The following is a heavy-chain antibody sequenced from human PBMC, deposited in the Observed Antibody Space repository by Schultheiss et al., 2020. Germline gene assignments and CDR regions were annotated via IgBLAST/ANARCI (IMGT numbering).Heavy chain of an antibody. V-gene: IGHV4-39*01. J-gene: IGHJ4*02. CDR2: IYYSGST. D-gene: IGHD5-18*01. CDR3: ARGYSYGPTFDY. Sequence: SETLSLTCTVSGGSISSGGYYWSWIRQPPGKGLEWIGSIYYSGSTYYNPSLKSRVTISVDTSKNQFSLKLSSVTAADTAVYYCARGYSYGPTFDYWGQGTLVTVSS. CDR1: GGSISSGGYY.